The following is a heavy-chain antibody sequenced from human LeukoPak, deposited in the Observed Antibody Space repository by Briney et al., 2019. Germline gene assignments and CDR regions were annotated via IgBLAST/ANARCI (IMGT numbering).Heavy chain of an antibody. CDR1: DFTFSFYA. D-gene: IGHD1-26*01. CDR2: ITSSGNTT. V-gene: IGHV3-23*01. J-gene: IGHJ2*01. Sequence: GGSLRLPCEVSDFTFSFYAMSWVRQAPGEGLEWVAGITSSGNTTYYADPVKGRFTISRDNSNNILHLQMNSLRAEDTAIYYCAKDFGGSDYDWYFDLWGRGIVVTVSS. CDR3: AKDFGGSDYDWYFDL.